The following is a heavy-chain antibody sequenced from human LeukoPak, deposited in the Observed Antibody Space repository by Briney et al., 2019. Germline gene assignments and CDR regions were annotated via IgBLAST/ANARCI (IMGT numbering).Heavy chain of an antibody. CDR2: IVVGSGDT. V-gene: IGHV1-58*01. D-gene: IGHD3-10*01. CDR1: GFTFTSSA. J-gene: IGHJ3*02. Sequence: SVKVSCKASGFTFTSSAVQWVRQARGQRLEWIGWIVVGSGDTNSAQKFRERVTITRDMSTRTAYMELSSLRSEDTAVYYCGADSMPRGVFSYAFDIWGQGTMVTVSS. CDR3: GADSMPRGVFSYAFDI.